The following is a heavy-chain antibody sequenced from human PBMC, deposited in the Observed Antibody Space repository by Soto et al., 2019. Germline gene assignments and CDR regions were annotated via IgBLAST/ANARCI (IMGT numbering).Heavy chain of an antibody. CDR3: ARGLGYCSGGSCYEGLVSAFDI. Sequence: GGSLRLSCAASGFTFSSYSMNWVRQAPGKGLEWVSYISSSSSTIYYADSVKGRFTISRDNAKNSLYLQMNSLRAEDTAVYYCARGLGYCSGGSCYEGLVSAFDIWGQGTMVTVSS. V-gene: IGHV3-48*01. CDR2: ISSSSSTI. CDR1: GFTFSSYS. J-gene: IGHJ3*02. D-gene: IGHD2-15*01.